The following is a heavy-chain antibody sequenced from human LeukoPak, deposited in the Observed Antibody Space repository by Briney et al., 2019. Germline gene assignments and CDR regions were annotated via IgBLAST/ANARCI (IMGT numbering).Heavy chain of an antibody. J-gene: IGHJ4*02. CDR3: ARVHSSGWYVKGRYFDY. Sequence: SETLSLTCAVYGGSFSGYYWSWIRQPPGKGLEWIGETNHSGSTNYNPSLKSRVTISVDTSKNQFSLKLSSVTAADTAVYYCARVHSSGWYVKGRYFDYWGQGTLVTVSS. V-gene: IGHV4-34*01. CDR1: GGSFSGYY. D-gene: IGHD6-19*01. CDR2: TNHSGST.